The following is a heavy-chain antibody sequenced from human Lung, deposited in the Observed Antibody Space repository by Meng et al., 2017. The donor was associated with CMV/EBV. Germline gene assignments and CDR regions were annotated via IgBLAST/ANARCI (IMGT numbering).Heavy chain of an antibody. CDR2: INTNSGGT. D-gene: IGHD6-13*01. J-gene: IGHJ6*02. CDR3: ARDGLALTQQLVPYGMDV. CDR1: GYTFTGYY. V-gene: IGHV1-2*02. Sequence: ASXXVSXKASGYTFTGYYMHWVRHAPGQGLEWMGWINTNSGGTNYAQKFQGRVTMTRDTSISTAYMELSRVKSDDTAVYYCARDGLALTQQLVPYGMDVWXQGTTVTVSS.